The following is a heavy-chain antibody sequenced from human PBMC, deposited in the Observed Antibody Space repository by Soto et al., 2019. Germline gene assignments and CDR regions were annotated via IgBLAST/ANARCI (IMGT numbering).Heavy chain of an antibody. CDR2: ISSSSSYI. J-gene: IGHJ4*02. CDR3: ARAPYYYVSRGYWAY. D-gene: IGHD3-22*01. Sequence: EVQLVESGGGLVKPGGSLRLSCAASGFTFSSYSMNWVRQAPGKGLEWVSSISSSSSYIYYADSVKGRFTISRDNAKNSLYLQLNSLRAEDTAVYYCARAPYYYVSRGYWAYWGQGTLVTVSS. CDR1: GFTFSSYS. V-gene: IGHV3-21*01.